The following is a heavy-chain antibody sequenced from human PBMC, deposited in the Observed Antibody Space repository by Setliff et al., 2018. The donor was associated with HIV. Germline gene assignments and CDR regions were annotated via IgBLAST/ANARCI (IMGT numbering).Heavy chain of an antibody. CDR3: ARRIFHSSFPSFDS. D-gene: IGHD2-15*01. CDR2: IYYNGIT. J-gene: IGHJ4*01. CDR1: GGSIGTTTYY. V-gene: IGHV4-39*01. Sequence: SETLSLTCAVSGGSIGTTTYYWGWIRQPPGKGLEWIGSIYYNGITYYNPSLKGRFTISVDTSKNQFSLKVTSVTAADPAVYYCARRIFHSSFPSFDSWGHGTLVTVSS.